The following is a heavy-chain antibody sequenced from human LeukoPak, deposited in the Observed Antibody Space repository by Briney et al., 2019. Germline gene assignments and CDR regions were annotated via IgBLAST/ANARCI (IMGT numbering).Heavy chain of an antibody. Sequence: ASVKVSCKASGYTFTSYDINWVRQATGQGLEWMGWMNPNSGNTGYAQKFQGRVTMTRNTSISTAYMELSSLRSEDTAVYYCASLSYDSSGYYYGGRRDYFDYWGQGTLVTVSS. D-gene: IGHD3-22*01. CDR3: ASLSYDSSGYYYGGRRDYFDY. V-gene: IGHV1-8*01. CDR1: GYTFTSYD. J-gene: IGHJ4*02. CDR2: MNPNSGNT.